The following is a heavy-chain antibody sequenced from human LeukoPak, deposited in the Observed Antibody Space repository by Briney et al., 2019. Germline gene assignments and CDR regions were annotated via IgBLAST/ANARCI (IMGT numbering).Heavy chain of an antibody. CDR2: LYYSGST. Sequence: SETLSLTCTVSGGSISSSSYYWGWIRQPPGKGLEWIGSLYYSGSTYYNLSLKSRVTISVDTSKNQFSLKLSSVTAADTAVYYCARQSGPYSSRWFDYWGQGTLVTVSS. CDR3: ARQSGPYSSRWFDY. V-gene: IGHV4-39*01. CDR1: GGSISSSSYY. J-gene: IGHJ4*02. D-gene: IGHD6-13*01.